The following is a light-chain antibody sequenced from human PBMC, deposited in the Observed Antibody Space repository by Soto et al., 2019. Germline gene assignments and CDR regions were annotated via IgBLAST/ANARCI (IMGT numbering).Light chain of an antibody. CDR1: SSNIGSNT. J-gene: IGLJ2*01. CDR3: AAWDGSLNGWV. Sequence: QSVLTQAPSASGTPGQRVTISCSGSSSNIGSNTGSWYQQVPGTAPKLLIYSNDQRPSGVPDRFSGSKSGTSASLAIGGLQSEDEADYYCAAWDGSLNGWVFGGGTKLTVL. V-gene: IGLV1-44*01. CDR2: SND.